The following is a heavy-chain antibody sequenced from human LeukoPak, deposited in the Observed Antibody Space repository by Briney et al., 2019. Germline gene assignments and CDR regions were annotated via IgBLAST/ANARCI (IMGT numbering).Heavy chain of an antibody. D-gene: IGHD5-18*01. CDR2: ISGSGGST. Sequence: GGSLRLPWAPSGFPFSSYPMSWFRQPPGKGREWVSAISGSGGSTYYADSVKGRFTISRDNSKNTLYLQMNSLRAEDTAVYYCAKILVTYNWFDPWGQGTLVTVSS. CDR1: GFPFSSYP. CDR3: AKILVTYNWFDP. J-gene: IGHJ5*02. V-gene: IGHV3-23*01.